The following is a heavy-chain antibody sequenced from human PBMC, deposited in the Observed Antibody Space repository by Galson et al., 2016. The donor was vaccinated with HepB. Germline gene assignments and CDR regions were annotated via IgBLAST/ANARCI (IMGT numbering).Heavy chain of an antibody. D-gene: IGHD4-17*01. CDR3: ARELRSDYYYYFGMDV. Sequence: SVKVSCKASGYTFTDYYIHWVRQAPGQGLEWLGWVNPNRGGTNYAQKFEGWVTMTGDTSITTAYMELSRLRSDDTAVYYCARELRSDYYYYFGMDVWGQGTTVTVSS. CDR2: VNPNRGGT. CDR1: GYTFTDYY. J-gene: IGHJ6*02. V-gene: IGHV1-2*04.